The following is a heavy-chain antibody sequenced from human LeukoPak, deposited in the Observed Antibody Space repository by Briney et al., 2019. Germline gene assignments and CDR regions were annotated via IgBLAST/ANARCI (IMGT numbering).Heavy chain of an antibody. J-gene: IGHJ3*02. D-gene: IGHD2-15*01. CDR2: ISAYNGNT. CDR1: GYTFTSYG. Sequence: GASVKVSCKASGYTFTSYGISWVRQAPGQGLEWMGWISAYNGNTNYAQKLQGRVTMTTDTSTSTAYMELRSLRSDDTAVYYCARDGPGYCSGGSCYSPVGGIWGQGTMVTVSS. CDR3: ARDGPGYCSGGSCYSPVGGI. V-gene: IGHV1-18*01.